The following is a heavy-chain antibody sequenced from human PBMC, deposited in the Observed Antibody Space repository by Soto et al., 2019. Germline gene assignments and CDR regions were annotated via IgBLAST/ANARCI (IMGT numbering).Heavy chain of an antibody. D-gene: IGHD3-3*01. J-gene: IGHJ6*02. CDR3: AKDPNYYDFWAGSYYYHGMDV. V-gene: IGHV1-46*01. CDR1: GYTFTNYF. Sequence: QVQLVQSGAEVKAPGASVKVACKTSGYTFTNYFVHWVRQAPGQGLEWMGAINPGIRITNYALKFQGRVTMTRDSSTNTVYLELSSLRSEDTAVYSCAKDPNYYDFWAGSYYYHGMDVWGQGTTVTVSS. CDR2: INPGIRIT.